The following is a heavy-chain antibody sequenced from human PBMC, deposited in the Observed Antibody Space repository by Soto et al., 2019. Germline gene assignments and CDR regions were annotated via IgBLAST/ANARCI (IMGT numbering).Heavy chain of an antibody. Sequence: GESLKISCKGSGYSFTSYWIGWVRQMPGKGLEWMGIIYPGDSDTRYSPSFQGQVTISADKSISTAYLQWSSLKASDTAMYYCARGYCGGDCYPDYYYYYGLDGWGQGTTDTVSS. J-gene: IGHJ6*02. D-gene: IGHD2-21*02. CDR3: ARGYCGGDCYPDYYYYYGLDG. CDR1: GYSFTSYW. V-gene: IGHV5-51*01. CDR2: IYPGDSDT.